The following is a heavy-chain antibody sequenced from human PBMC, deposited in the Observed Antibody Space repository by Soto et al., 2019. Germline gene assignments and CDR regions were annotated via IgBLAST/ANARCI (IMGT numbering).Heavy chain of an antibody. J-gene: IGHJ6*02. Sequence: GGSLRLSCAASGFTFGSYSLNWVRQAPGKGLEWVSSISSSSSYIYYADSVKGRFTISRDNAKNSLYLQMNSLRAEDTAVYYCARDLVFGVRGVMGYYYGMDVWGQGTTVTVSS. CDR3: ARDLVFGVRGVMGYYYGMDV. CDR1: GFTFGSYS. D-gene: IGHD3-10*01. CDR2: ISSSSSYI. V-gene: IGHV3-21*01.